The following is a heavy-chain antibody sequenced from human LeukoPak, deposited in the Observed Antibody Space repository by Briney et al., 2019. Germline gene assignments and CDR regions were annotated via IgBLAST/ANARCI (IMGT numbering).Heavy chain of an antibody. D-gene: IGHD2-2*02. CDR1: GGSISSGGYY. CDR3: ASSTSCYTCGLDV. V-gene: IGHV4-31*03. J-gene: IGHJ6*04. Sequence: SETLSPTCTVSGGSISSGGYYWSWIRQHPGKGLEWIGYIYYSGSTYFNPSLKSRVTISVDTSKNQFSLKLSSVTAADTAVYYCASSTSCYTCGLDVWGKGTTVTVSS. CDR2: IYYSGST.